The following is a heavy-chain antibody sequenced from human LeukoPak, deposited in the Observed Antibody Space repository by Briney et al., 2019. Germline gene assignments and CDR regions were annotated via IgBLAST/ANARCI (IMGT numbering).Heavy chain of an antibody. J-gene: IGHJ4*02. CDR3: AKLVGATSSMDY. V-gene: IGHV3-7*01. D-gene: IGHD1-26*01. CDR2: IKQDGSEK. CDR1: RFTFSSYW. Sequence: GGSLRLSCAASRFTFSSYWMTWVRQSPGKGLEWVANIKQDGSEKYYVDSVKGRFTISRDNSKNTLYLQMNSLRAEDTAVYYCAKLVGATSSMDYWGQGTLVTVSS.